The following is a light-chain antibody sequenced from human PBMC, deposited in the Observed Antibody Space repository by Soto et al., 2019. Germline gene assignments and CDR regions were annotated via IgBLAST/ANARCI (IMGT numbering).Light chain of an antibody. J-gene: IGLJ1*01. CDR3: AAWDDSLSGSYV. Sequence: QSVLTQPPSASRTPGQRVTISCSGSTSNIGSNYVYWYQQLPGTAPKLLIYSNNQRPSGVPDRFSGSKSGTSASLAISGLRSEDEGDYYCAAWDDSLSGSYVFGTGTKLTVL. V-gene: IGLV1-47*02. CDR2: SNN. CDR1: TSNIGSNY.